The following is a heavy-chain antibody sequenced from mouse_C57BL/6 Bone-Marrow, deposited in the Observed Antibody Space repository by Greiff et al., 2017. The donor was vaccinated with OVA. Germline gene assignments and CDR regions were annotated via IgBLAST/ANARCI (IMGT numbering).Heavy chain of an antibody. CDR1: GFNIKNTY. D-gene: IGHD1-1*01. V-gene: IGHV14-3*01. CDR3: ARGNFGSSFYAMDY. CDR2: IDPANDNT. J-gene: IGHJ4*01. Sequence: VQLQQSVAELVRPGASVKLSCTASGFNIKNTYMHWVKQRPEQGLEWIGRIDPANDNTKYAPKFQGKATMTADTSSNTAYLQLSSLSSAYTSVYCCARGNFGSSFYAMDYWGQGTSVTVSS.